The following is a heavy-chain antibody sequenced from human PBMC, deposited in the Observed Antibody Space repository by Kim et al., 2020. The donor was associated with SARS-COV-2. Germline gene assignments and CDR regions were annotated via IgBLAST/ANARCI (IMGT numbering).Heavy chain of an antibody. Sequence: DSSITDYTDSVKGRFTISRDNATNTLYLEMNSLRAEDTAVYYCASDDLAYWGQGTLVTVSS. J-gene: IGHJ4*02. D-gene: IGHD3-3*02. CDR3: ASDDLAY. CDR2: DSSIT. V-gene: IGHV3-74*01.